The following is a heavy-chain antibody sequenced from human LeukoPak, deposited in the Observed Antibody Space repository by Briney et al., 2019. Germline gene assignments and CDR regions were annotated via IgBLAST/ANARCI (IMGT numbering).Heavy chain of an antibody. CDR1: GFTISNYW. J-gene: IGHJ5*02. V-gene: IGHV3-74*03. D-gene: IGHD5-12*01. CDR3: APQQTYSPYNWFDP. Sequence: PGGSLRLSCVGSGFTISNYWMHWVRQAPGTGLVWVSRIHPDGSITTYADSVKGRFTISRDNAKNTLYLQMNSLRAGDTAVYYCAPQQTYSPYNWFDPWGQGTLVTVSS. CDR2: IHPDGSIT.